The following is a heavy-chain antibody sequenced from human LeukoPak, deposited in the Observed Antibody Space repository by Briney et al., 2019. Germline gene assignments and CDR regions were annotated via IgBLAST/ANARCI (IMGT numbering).Heavy chain of an antibody. D-gene: IGHD2-15*01. CDR3: AKCAKGRGGGSCSRFDY. V-gene: IGHV3-23*01. CDR2: ISGSGGST. Sequence: GGSLRLSCAASGFTFSSYAMSWVRQAPGKGLEWVSAISGSGGSTYYADFVKGRFTIPRDNSKNMLYLQMNSLRAEDTAVYYCAKCAKGRGGGSCSRFDYWGQGTLVTVSS. CDR1: GFTFSSYA. J-gene: IGHJ4*02.